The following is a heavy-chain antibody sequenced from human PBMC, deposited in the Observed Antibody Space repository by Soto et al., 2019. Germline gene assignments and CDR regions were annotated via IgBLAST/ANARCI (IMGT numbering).Heavy chain of an antibody. CDR3: ARDEGDCYDRGDAFDI. Sequence: GGSLRLSCAASGFTFSNYAVTWVRQAPGKGLEWVSTISGSGGSTYYADSVKGRFTISRDNSKNTLYLQMNSLRAEDTAVYYCARDEGDCYDRGDAFDIWGQGTMVTVSS. D-gene: IGHD2-21*01. CDR2: ISGSGGST. J-gene: IGHJ3*02. CDR1: GFTFSNYA. V-gene: IGHV3-23*01.